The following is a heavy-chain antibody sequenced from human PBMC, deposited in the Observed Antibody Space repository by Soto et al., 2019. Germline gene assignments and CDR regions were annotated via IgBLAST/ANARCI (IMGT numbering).Heavy chain of an antibody. V-gene: IGHV1-18*01. D-gene: IGHD3-16*01. J-gene: IGHJ6*02. Sequence: ASVKVSCKASGYTFIRYGISWVRQAPGQGFEWMGWISPYDDKTIYAQKLQGRVIMTTDTSTRIVYMELRGLKSDDTAVYYCARGGYYDNSWGKLNNYGLDVWGQGTSVTVSS. CDR1: GYTFIRYG. CDR2: ISPYDDKT. CDR3: ARGGYYDNSWGKLNNYGLDV.